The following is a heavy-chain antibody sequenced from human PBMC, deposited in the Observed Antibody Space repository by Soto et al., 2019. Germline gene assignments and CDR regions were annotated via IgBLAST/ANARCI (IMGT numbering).Heavy chain of an antibody. J-gene: IGHJ4*02. Sequence: QVQLQQWGAGLLKPSETLSLSCAVYGASFSGYYWNWIRQPPGKGLEWIGEIKQSGSTNYSPSLKTRVTVSVDTSKKQISMRLNSVTAADTAVYYCARRFSGTGRYFDYWGQGTLVTVSS. V-gene: IGHV4-34*02. D-gene: IGHD1-1*01. CDR1: GASFSGYY. CDR3: ARRFSGTGRYFDY. CDR2: IKQSGST.